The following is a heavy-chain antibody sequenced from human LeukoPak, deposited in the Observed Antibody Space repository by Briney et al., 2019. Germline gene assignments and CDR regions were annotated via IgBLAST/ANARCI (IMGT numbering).Heavy chain of an antibody. CDR3: ARVGGSYYSRYYFDY. CDR1: GYTFTSYG. V-gene: IGHV1-69*13. CDR2: IIPIFGTA. D-gene: IGHD1-26*01. J-gene: IGHJ4*02. Sequence: SVKVSCKASGYTFTSYGISWVRQAPGQGLEWMGGIIPIFGTANYAQKFQGRVTITADESTSTAYMELSSLRSEDTAVYYCARVGGSYYSRYYFDYWGQGTLVTVSS.